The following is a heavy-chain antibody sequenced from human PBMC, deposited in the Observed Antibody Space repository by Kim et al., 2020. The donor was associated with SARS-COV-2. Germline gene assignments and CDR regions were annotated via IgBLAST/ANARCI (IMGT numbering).Heavy chain of an antibody. CDR1: GFTFGDYA. J-gene: IGHJ6*02. CDR3: TRDSIPEDYGMDV. Sequence: GGSLRLSCTASGFTFGDYAMSWVRQAPGKGLEWVGFIRSKAYGGTTEYAASVKGRFTISRDDSKSIAYLKMNSLKTEDTAVYYCTRDSIPEDYGMDVWGQGTPVTVSS. CDR2: IRSKAYGGTT. D-gene: IGHD2-21*01. V-gene: IGHV3-49*04.